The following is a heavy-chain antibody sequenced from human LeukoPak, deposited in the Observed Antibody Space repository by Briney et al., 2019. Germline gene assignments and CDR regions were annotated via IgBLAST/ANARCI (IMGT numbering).Heavy chain of an antibody. CDR2: ISGSGGST. V-gene: IGHV3-23*01. J-gene: IGHJ4*02. D-gene: IGHD2-2*01. CDR1: GFTFSSYA. CDR3: ARVRSAANYFDY. Sequence: GGSLRLSCAASGFTFSSYAMSWVRRAPGKGLEWVSAISGSGGSTYYADSVKGRFTISRDNAKNSLFLQMNSLRAEDTAVYYCARVRSAANYFDYWGQGTLVTVSS.